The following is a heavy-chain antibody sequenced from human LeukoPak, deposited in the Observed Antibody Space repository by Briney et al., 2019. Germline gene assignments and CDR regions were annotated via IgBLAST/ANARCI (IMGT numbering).Heavy chain of an antibody. J-gene: IGHJ4*02. CDR1: GFSFSSFS. CDR3: AEGSVGNTDFAS. Sequence: GGSLRLSCSASGFSFSSFSMSWVRQAPGKGLEWGLCIIVSGATYYADSVKGRFTISRDRFRGMLFLQTAGLKVADTAIYVCAEGSVGNTDFASGGQGALVTVSS. V-gene: IGHV3-23*01. CDR2: IIVSGAT.